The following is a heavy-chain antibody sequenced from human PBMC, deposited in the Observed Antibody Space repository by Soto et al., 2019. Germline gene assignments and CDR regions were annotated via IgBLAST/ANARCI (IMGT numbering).Heavy chain of an antibody. V-gene: IGHV1-69*06. Sequence: GASVKVSCKASGGTFSSYAISWVRQAPGQGLEWMGGIIPIFGTANYAQKFQGRVTITADNSTSTADMELSSLRSEDTAVYYCAWWGAVPRPPYYYYGMDVWGQGTTVTVSS. CDR3: AWWGAVPRPPYYYYGMDV. CDR2: IIPIFGTA. D-gene: IGHD2-15*01. CDR1: GGTFSSYA. J-gene: IGHJ6*02.